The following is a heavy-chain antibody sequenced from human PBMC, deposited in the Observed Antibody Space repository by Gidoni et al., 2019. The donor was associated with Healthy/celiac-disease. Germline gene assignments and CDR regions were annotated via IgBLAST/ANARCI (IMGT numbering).Heavy chain of an antibody. J-gene: IGHJ4*02. CDR2: INHSGST. D-gene: IGHD6-13*01. V-gene: IGHV4-34*02. CDR1: GGSFSGYY. Sequence: QVQLQQWGAGLLKPSETLSLTCAVYGGSFSGYYWSWSRQPPGKGLEWIGEINHSGSTNYNPSLKSRVTISVDTSKNQFSLKLSSVTAADTAVYYCARNPGIAATEHSFDYWGQGTLVTVSS. CDR3: ARNPGIAATEHSFDY.